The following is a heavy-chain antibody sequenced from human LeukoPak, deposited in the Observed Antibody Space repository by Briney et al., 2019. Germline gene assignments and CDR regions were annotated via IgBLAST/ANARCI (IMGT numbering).Heavy chain of an antibody. V-gene: IGHV4-38-2*02. J-gene: IGHJ4*02. Sequence: PSETLSLTCSVSGYSISSGYYWGWIRQPPGKGPEWIGSIYHSGSTYYNPSLKSRVTISVDTSKNQFSLKLSSVTAADTAVYYCARDSRPNRGEFDYWGQGTLVTVSS. CDR1: GYSISSGYY. CDR3: ARDSRPNRGEFDY. CDR2: IYHSGST. D-gene: IGHD3-16*01.